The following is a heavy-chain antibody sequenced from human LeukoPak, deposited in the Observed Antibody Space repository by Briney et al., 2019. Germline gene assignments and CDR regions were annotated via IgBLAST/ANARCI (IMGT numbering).Heavy chain of an antibody. J-gene: IGHJ2*01. D-gene: IGHD3-10*01. CDR2: IYSGGSA. V-gene: IGHV3-53*01. CDR1: GFTVSSNY. CDR3: ARGVWSGETRSYWYFDL. Sequence: GSLRLSCAASGFTVSSNYMSWVRQAPGKGLEWVSVIYSGGSAYYADSVKGRFSISRDSSKNTLYLQMNILRAEDTAVYYCARGVWSGETRSYWYFDLWGRGTLVTVSS.